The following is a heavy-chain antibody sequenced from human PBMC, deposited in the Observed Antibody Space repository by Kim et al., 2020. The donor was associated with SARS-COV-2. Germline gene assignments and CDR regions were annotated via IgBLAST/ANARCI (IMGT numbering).Heavy chain of an antibody. V-gene: IGHV3-23*01. CDR2: ISGSGGTT. J-gene: IGHJ6*02. CDR3: AKHVEVPGILSSPYYFFAMDV. D-gene: IGHD6-19*01. Sequence: GGSLRLSCAASEFTFTSYAMTWVRQAPGKGLEWVCFISGSGGTTYYADSVKGRFTISRDNSKNILFLQMNSLRAEDTALYYCAKHVEVPGILSSPYYFFAMDVWGQGTTVTVSS. CDR1: EFTFTSYA.